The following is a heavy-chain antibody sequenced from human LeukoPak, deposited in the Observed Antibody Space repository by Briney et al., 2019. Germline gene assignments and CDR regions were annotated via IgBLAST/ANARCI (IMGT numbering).Heavy chain of an antibody. J-gene: IGHJ4*02. Sequence: GASVKVSCKASGYTFTSYYMHWVRQAPGQGLEWMGGIIPIFGTANYAQKFQGRVTITADESTSTAYMELSSLRSEDTAVYYCARDRGDYDSSGAQDYYFDYWGQGTLVTVSS. CDR3: ARDRGDYDSSGAQDYYFDY. CDR1: GYTFTSYY. CDR2: IIPIFGTA. D-gene: IGHD3-22*01. V-gene: IGHV1-69*13.